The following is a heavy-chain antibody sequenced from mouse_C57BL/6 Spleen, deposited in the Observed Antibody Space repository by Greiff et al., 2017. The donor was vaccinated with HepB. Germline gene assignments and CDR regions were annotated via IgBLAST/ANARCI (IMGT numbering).Heavy chain of an antibody. CDR1: GFTFSDYG. J-gene: IGHJ2*01. V-gene: IGHV5-17*01. CDR2: ISSGSSTI. CDR3: ATGRRDYFDY. Sequence: EVMLVESGGGLVKPGGSLKLSCAASGFTFSDYGMHWVRQAPEKGLEWVAYISSGSSTIYYADTVKGRFTISRDNAKNTLFLQMTSLRSEDTAMYYCATGRRDYFDYWGQGTTLTVSS. D-gene: IGHD4-1*01.